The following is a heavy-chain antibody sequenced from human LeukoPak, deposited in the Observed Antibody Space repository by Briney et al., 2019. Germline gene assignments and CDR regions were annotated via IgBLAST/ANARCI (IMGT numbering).Heavy chain of an antibody. V-gene: IGHV4-38-2*02. CDR3: AREGYGGNPAPFDY. Sequence: SETLSLTCTVSGYSISSGYYWGWIRQPPGKGLEWIGSIYHSGSTYYNPSLKSRVTISVDTSKNQFSLKLSSVTAADTAVYDCAREGYGGNPAPFDYWGQGTLVTVSS. D-gene: IGHD4-23*01. CDR2: IYHSGST. CDR1: GYSISSGYY. J-gene: IGHJ4*02.